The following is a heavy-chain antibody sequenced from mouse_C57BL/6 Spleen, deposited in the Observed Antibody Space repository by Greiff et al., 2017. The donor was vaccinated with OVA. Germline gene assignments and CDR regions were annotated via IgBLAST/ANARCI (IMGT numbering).Heavy chain of an antibody. Sequence: EVMLVESGGGLVKPGGSLKLSCAASGFTFSSYTMSWVRQTPEKRLEWVATISGGGGNTYYPDSVKGRFTISRDNAKNTLYLQMSSLRSEDTALYYCAREDEGYFDYWGQGTTLTVSS. CDR1: GFTFSSYT. CDR2: ISGGGGNT. CDR3: AREDEGYFDY. J-gene: IGHJ2*01. V-gene: IGHV5-9*01.